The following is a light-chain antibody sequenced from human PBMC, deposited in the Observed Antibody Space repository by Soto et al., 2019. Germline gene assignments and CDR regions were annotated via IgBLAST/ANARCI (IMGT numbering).Light chain of an antibody. J-gene: IGLJ2*01. V-gene: IGLV2-14*02. CDR1: NSVVLSYNL. CDR3: SSYTSSSSVV. Sequence: QSVLTQPASVSGSPGQSITISCTGSNSVVLSYNLVSWYQQHPGKAPKLMIYEVSNRPSGVSNRFSGSKSGNTASLTISGLQAEDEADYYCSSYTSSSSVVFGGGTKLTVL. CDR2: EVS.